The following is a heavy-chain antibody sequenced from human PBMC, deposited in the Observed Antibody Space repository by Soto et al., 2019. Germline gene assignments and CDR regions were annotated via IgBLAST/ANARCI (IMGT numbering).Heavy chain of an antibody. CDR2: IYYSGST. V-gene: IGHV4-31*03. CDR3: ARDSGDGTVALSAFDI. J-gene: IGHJ3*02. D-gene: IGHD4-17*01. CDR1: GGSISSGGYY. Sequence: QVQLQESGPGLVKPSQTLSLTCTVSGGSISSGGYYWSWIRQHPGKGLEWIGYIYYSGSTYYNPSLKSRVTISVDTSKNQFSLKLSSVTAADTAVYYCARDSGDGTVALSAFDIWGQGTMVTVSS.